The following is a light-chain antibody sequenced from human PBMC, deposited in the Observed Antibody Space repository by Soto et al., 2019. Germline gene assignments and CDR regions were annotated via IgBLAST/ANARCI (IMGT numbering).Light chain of an antibody. Sequence: QSVLIQPPSASGTPGQRVTISCSGSSSNIGSKTVNWYQQLPGTAPKLLIYSNNQRPSGVPDRFSGSKSGTSASLAISGLQSEDESDYYCAAWDDSLSGVVFGGGTKLTVL. CDR2: SNN. CDR1: SSNIGSKT. J-gene: IGLJ2*01. V-gene: IGLV1-44*01. CDR3: AAWDDSLSGVV.